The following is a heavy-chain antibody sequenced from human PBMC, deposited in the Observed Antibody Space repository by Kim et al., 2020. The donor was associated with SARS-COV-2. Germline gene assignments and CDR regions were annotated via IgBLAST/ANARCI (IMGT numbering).Heavy chain of an antibody. Sequence: GGSLRLSCAASGFTFSSYSMNWVRQAPGKGLEWVSSISSSSSYIYYADSVKGRFTISRDNAKNSLYLQMNSLRAEDTAVYYCARDRGQNWFDPWGQGTLVTVSS. V-gene: IGHV3-21*01. CDR2: ISSSSSYI. CDR1: GFTFSSYS. D-gene: IGHD5-12*01. J-gene: IGHJ5*02. CDR3: ARDRGQNWFDP.